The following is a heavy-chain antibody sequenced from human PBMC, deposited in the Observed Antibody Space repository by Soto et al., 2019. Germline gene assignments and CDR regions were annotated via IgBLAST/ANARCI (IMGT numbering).Heavy chain of an antibody. CDR2: ISDSGGLT. CDR1: GFAFSSHP. Sequence: LRLSCAASGFAFSSHPMSWVRQAPERGLEWVSGISDSGGLTYNADSVKGRFTIPRDNSKNTLYLQMNSLRAEDTALYYCARRAFGSSRSFDIWGQGTMVTVSS. J-gene: IGHJ3*02. V-gene: IGHV3-23*01. D-gene: IGHD6-6*01. CDR3: ARRAFGSSRSFDI.